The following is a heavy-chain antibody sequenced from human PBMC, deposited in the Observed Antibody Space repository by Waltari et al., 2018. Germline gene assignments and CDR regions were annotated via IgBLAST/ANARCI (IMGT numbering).Heavy chain of an antibody. CDR3: ARGRSSTSWGVDY. CDR1: GGTFSRHA. Sequence: QVQLVQSGAEVKKPGSSVKVSCKASGGTFSRHAISWGGQAPGQGLELMGGIIPICGTANYAQKFQGRVTITADESTSTAYMELSSLRSEDTAVYYCARGRSSTSWGVDYWGQGTLVTVSS. D-gene: IGHD2-2*01. CDR2: IIPICGTA. J-gene: IGHJ4*02. V-gene: IGHV1-69*12.